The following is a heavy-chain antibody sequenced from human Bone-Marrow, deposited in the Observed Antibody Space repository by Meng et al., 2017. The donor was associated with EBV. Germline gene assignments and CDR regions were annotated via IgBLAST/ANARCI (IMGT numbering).Heavy chain of an antibody. CDR1: VDSISRCNW. V-gene: IGHV4-4*02. J-gene: IGHJ4*02. CDR3: AREGGFYSSSPNY. Sequence: RLQASGPGPVQHSESLSLTLTVSVDSISRCNWGSWVRQSPGKGLEWIWEIYHSGSTNYNPSLKSRVPISVYEPKNQFSLKLTSVTAADTAVYYCAREGGFYSSSPNYWGPGTLVTVSS. CDR2: IYHSGST. D-gene: IGHD6-6*01.